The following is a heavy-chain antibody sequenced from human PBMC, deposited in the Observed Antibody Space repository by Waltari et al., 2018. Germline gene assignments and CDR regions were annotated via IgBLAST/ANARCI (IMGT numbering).Heavy chain of an antibody. V-gene: IGHV4-34*01. CDR1: GGSFSGYY. D-gene: IGHD3-3*01. Sequence: SLTCAVYGGSFSGYYWSWIRQPPGKGLEWIGEINHSGSTNYNPSLKSRVTISVDTSKNQFSLKLSSVTAADTAVYYCARGPDFWSGYSTYYYGMDVWGQGTTVTVSS. CDR3: ARGPDFWSGYSTYYYGMDV. J-gene: IGHJ6*02. CDR2: INHSGST.